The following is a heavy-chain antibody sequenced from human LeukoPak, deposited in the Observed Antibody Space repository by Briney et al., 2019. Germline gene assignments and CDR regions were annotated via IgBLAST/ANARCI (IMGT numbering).Heavy chain of an antibody. V-gene: IGHV1-69*13. J-gene: IGHJ4*02. CDR2: IIPIFGTA. CDR3: ARDKREEVATCTD. D-gene: IGHD5-12*01. CDR1: GYTFSSYA. Sequence: GASVKVSCKASGYTFSSYAISWVRQAPGQGLEWMGGIIPIFGTANYAQKFQGRVTITADESTSTAYMELSSLRSEDTAVYYCARDKREEVATCTDWGQGTLVTVSS.